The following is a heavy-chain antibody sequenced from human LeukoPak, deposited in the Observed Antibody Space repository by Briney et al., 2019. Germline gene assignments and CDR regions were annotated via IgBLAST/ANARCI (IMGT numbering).Heavy chain of an antibody. CDR2: IIPIFGTA. Sequence: ASVKVSCKASGGTFSSYAISWVRQAPGQGLEWMGGIIPIFGTANYAQKFQGRVTITADESTSTAYMELSSLRSEDTAVYYCARVLAATGWFDPWGQGTLVTVPS. D-gene: IGHD2-15*01. V-gene: IGHV1-69*01. CDR3: ARVLAATGWFDP. J-gene: IGHJ5*02. CDR1: GGTFSSYA.